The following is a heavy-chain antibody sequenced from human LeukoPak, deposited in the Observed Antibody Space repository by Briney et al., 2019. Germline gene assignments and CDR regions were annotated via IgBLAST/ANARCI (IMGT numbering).Heavy chain of an antibody. Sequence: SSETLSLTCTVSGGSISSYYWSWIRQPPGKGLEWIGYIYYSGSTYYNPSLKSRVTISVDTSKNQFSLKLSSVTAADTAVYYCARDTRLWFGIDYWGQGTLVTVSS. CDR1: GGSISSYY. V-gene: IGHV4-59*12. D-gene: IGHD3-10*01. J-gene: IGHJ4*02. CDR3: ARDTRLWFGIDY. CDR2: IYYSGST.